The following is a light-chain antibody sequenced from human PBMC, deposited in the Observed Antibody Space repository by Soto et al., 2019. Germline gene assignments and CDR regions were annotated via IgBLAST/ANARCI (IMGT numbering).Light chain of an antibody. V-gene: IGLV1-40*01. CDR2: SDH. Sequence: QSVLTQPPSVSGAPGQRVTIPCTGSSANIGAAYNVDWYQQLPGTAPKLLIYSDHQRPSGVPDRFSGSKSGTSASLAIGGLQSEDEADYHCATWDDSLNGYVFGSGTKVTVL. CDR1: SANIGAAYN. J-gene: IGLJ1*01. CDR3: ATWDDSLNGYV.